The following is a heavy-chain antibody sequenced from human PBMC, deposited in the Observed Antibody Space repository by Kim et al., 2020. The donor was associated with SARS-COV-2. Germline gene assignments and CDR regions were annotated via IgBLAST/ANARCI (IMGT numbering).Heavy chain of an antibody. CDR1: GFTFSSYG. D-gene: IGHD3-22*01. CDR3: AKDSGHHRWLPYGRGDY. V-gene: IGHV3-30*18. Sequence: GGSLRLSCAASGFTFSSYGMHWVRQAPGKGLEWVAVISYDGSNKYYADSVKGRFTISRDNSKNTLYLQMNSLRAEDTAVYYCAKDSGHHRWLPYGRGDYWGQGTLVTVSS. CDR2: ISYDGSNK. J-gene: IGHJ4*02.